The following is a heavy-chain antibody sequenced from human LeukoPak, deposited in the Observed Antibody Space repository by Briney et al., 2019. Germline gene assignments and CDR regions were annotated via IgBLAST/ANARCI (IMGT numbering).Heavy chain of an antibody. CDR3: AKDSNGAGSYIDY. Sequence: GGSLRLSCSPTGVTVSSNYMICVRQAPGKGLECVSLISGDRENSYYAQSVKGRFTISRDNSKNSLYLQMNRLTIEDTAIYYCAKDSNGAGSYIDYWGQGTLVTVSS. D-gene: IGHD3-10*01. J-gene: IGHJ4*02. CDR2: ISGDRENS. V-gene: IGHV3-43*02. CDR1: GVTVSSNY.